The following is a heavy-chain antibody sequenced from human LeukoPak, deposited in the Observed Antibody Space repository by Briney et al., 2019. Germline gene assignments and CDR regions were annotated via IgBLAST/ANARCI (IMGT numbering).Heavy chain of an antibody. J-gene: IGHJ4*02. Sequence: ASVKVSCKTSGSSFATYGFCWVRQAPGDGLEWMGWISANTGKTSYAQKFQDRVTMTTDTSTTTAYMELRSLRLDDTAVYFCAKVAGDRMDYWGQGTLVTVSS. D-gene: IGHD6-13*01. CDR3: AKVAGDRMDY. CDR2: ISANTGKT. CDR1: GSSFATYG. V-gene: IGHV1-18*01.